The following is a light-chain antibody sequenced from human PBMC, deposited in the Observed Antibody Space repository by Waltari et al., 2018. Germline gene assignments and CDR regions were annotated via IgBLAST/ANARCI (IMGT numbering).Light chain of an antibody. CDR1: QTIVGW. J-gene: IGKJ5*01. CDR2: QAS. V-gene: IGKV1-5*03. CDR3: QQCNSYPIT. Sequence: DIQMTQSPSTLSASVGDRVTITCRASQTIVGWLAWYQQKPGKAPKLLIYQASSLESGVPSRFSGSGSGTEFTLTISSLQPDDFATYYCQQCNSYPITFGQGTRLEIK.